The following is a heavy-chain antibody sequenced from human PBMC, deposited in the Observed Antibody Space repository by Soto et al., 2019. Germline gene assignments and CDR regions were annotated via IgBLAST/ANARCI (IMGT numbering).Heavy chain of an antibody. V-gene: IGHV3-66*04. Sequence: HPGGSLRLSCASSGFTVSSNYMSWVRQAPGKGLEWGSVIYSGGSTYYADSVKGRFTISRDNSKNTLYLQMNSRRAEDTAVYYCARLGYAILTGYPGDAFDICGQGTLVTVSS. D-gene: IGHD3-9*01. CDR1: GFTVSSNY. CDR3: ARLGYAILTGYPGDAFDI. J-gene: IGHJ3*02. CDR2: IYSGGST.